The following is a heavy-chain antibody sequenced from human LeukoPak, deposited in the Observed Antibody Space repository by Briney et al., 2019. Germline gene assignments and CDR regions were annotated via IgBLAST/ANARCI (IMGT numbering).Heavy chain of an antibody. V-gene: IGHV3-53*01. CDR3: ARVADRYFDF. Sequence: GGSLRLSCAASGFTVSSNSMSWVRQAPGKGLEWVSVIYSGGTTYYPDSVKGRFTISRDNSKNTLYLQMNSLRAEDTAVYYCARVADRYFDFWGQGTLVNVSS. CDR1: GFTVSSNS. J-gene: IGHJ4*02. CDR2: IYSGGTT.